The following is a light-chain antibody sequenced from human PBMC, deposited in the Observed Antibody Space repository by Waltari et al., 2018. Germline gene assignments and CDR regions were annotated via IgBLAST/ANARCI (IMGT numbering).Light chain of an antibody. CDR2: WAS. V-gene: IGKV4-1*01. CDR3: QQYYTVPPHT. Sequence: DIVMTQSPDSLAVSLGERATINCKSSQSVLYSSNNKNYLAWYQQKPGQPPKLLIYWASTQESGVPDRFSGSGSGTDFTLTISSLQAEDVAVYYCQQYYTVPPHTFGGGTKVEIK. J-gene: IGKJ4*01. CDR1: QSVLYSSNNKNY.